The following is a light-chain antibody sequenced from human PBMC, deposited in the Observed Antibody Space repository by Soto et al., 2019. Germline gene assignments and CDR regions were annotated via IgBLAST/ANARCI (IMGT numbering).Light chain of an antibody. J-gene: IGKJ5*01. V-gene: IGKV3-20*01. CDR1: QTVTNNY. CDR2: GAS. Sequence: LSPGERATLSCRASQTVTNNYLAWYQQKPGQAPRLLIHGASNRATAIPDRFSGSGSGTDFTLTISRLEPEDFAVYYCQQYGTSSLTFGQGTRLEIK. CDR3: QQYGTSSLT.